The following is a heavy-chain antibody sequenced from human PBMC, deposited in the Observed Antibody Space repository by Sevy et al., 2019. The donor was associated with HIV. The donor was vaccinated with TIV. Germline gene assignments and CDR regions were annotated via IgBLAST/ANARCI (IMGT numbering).Heavy chain of an antibody. CDR3: ARAEEIKTAFDI. CDR2: IHHSGGT. CDR1: GGSISSSNW. V-gene: IGHV4-4*02. J-gene: IGHJ3*02. Sequence: SETLSLTCAVSGGSISSSNWWSWVRQAPGKGLEWIGEIHHSGGTNYNPSLKSRVTISVDKSNLQFSLKLSSVTAADTAVYFCARAEEIKTAFDIWGQWTMVTVSS.